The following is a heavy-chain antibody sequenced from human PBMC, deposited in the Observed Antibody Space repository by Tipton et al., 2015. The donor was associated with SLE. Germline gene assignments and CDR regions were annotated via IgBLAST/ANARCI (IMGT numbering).Heavy chain of an antibody. CDR3: ARVLMHYCYYMDV. J-gene: IGHJ6*03. Sequence: SLRLSCAASGFTFSSYSMNWVRQAPGKGLEWVSSISSSSSYIYYADSVKGRFTISRDNAKNSLYLQMNSLRAEDTAVYYCARVLMHYCYYMDVWGRVATVTVSS. V-gene: IGHV3-21*01. CDR1: GFTFSSYS. D-gene: IGHD3-16*01. CDR2: ISSSSSYI.